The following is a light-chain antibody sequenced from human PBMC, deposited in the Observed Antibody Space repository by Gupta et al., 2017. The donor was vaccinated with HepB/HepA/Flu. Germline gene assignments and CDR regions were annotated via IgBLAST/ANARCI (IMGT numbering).Light chain of an antibody. CDR3: QQSYSTPFT. Sequence: DIQMTQSPSSLSASVGDRVTITCRASQSISSYLNWYQQKPGKAPKLLIYAASSLQSGVPSRFHGHGSGTDFTLTISRLQPADFATYYCQQSYSTPFTFGHGTKVDIK. V-gene: IGKV1-39*01. CDR1: QSISSY. CDR2: AAS. J-gene: IGKJ3*01.